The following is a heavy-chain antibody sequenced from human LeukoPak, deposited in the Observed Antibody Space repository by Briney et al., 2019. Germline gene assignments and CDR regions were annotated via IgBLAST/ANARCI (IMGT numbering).Heavy chain of an antibody. D-gene: IGHD2-21*02. J-gene: IGHJ2*01. CDR1: GFTFSSYA. CDR2: ISYDGSNK. CDR3: ARDPHIVVVTATSLGYFDL. V-gene: IGHV3-30*04. Sequence: GGSLRVSCAASGFTFSSYAMHWVRQAPGKGLEWVAVISYDGSNKYYADSVKGRFTISRDNSKNTLYLQMNSLRAEDTAVYYCARDPHIVVVTATSLGYFDLWGRGTLVTVSS.